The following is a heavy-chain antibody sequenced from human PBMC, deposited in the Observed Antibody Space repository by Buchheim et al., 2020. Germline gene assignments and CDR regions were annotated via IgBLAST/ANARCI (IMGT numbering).Heavy chain of an antibody. D-gene: IGHD3-10*01. CDR2: IDPSDSYT. V-gene: IGHV5-10-1*01. J-gene: IGHJ6*02. Sequence: EVQLVQSGAEVKKPGESLRISCKGSGYSFTSYWISWVRQMPGKGLEWMGRIDPSDSYTNYSPSFQGHVTISADKSISTAYLQWSSLTASDTAMYYCARRGAGGSVSYYYYYYGMDVWGQGTT. CDR3: ARRGAGGSVSYYYYYYGMDV. CDR1: GYSFTSYW.